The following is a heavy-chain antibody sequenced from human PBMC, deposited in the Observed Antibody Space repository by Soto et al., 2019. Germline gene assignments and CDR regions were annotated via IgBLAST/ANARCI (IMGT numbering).Heavy chain of an antibody. J-gene: IGHJ5*02. V-gene: IGHV3-30-3*01. Sequence: GGSLRLSCAASGFTFSSYAMHWVRQAPGKGLEWVAVISYDGSNKYYADSVKGRFTISRDNSKNTLYLQMNSLRAEDTAVYYCARDRVTMMSCWFDPWGQGTLVTVSS. D-gene: IGHD3-22*01. CDR1: GFTFSSYA. CDR3: ARDRVTMMSCWFDP. CDR2: ISYDGSNK.